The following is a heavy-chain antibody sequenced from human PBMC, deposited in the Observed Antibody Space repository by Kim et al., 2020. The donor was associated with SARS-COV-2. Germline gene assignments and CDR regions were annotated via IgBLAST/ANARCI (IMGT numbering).Heavy chain of an antibody. CDR2: INTDGTIT. V-gene: IGHV3-74*01. Sequence: GGSLRLSCVASGFTFSGRWMHWVRHAPGKGLEWVSIINTDGTITRYADSVKGRFTISRANAKNTLFLQMSSLRAEDTAMYYCARDVGRFADYWGLGNVVTVS. D-gene: IGHD3-10*01. CDR1: GFTFSGRW. CDR3: ARDVGRFADY. J-gene: IGHJ4*02.